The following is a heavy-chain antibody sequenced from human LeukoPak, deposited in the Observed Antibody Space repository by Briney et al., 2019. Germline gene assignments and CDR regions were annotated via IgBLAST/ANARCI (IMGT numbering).Heavy chain of an antibody. D-gene: IGHD1-7*01. CDR2: IKQDGNEK. CDR1: GFTFRSYW. Sequence: PGGPLRLSCAASGFTFRSYWMSWVRQAPGKGLEWVANIKQDGNEKYYVDSVKGRFTISRDNAKNSLYLQMNSLRAEDTAVYYCARANSHNWNFGDESNFDYWGQGTLVPVSS. J-gene: IGHJ4*02. V-gene: IGHV3-7*01. CDR3: ARANSHNWNFGDESNFDY.